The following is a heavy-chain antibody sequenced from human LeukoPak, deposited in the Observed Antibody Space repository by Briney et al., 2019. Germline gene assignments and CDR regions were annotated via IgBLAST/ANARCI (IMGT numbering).Heavy chain of an antibody. D-gene: IGHD6-6*01. Sequence: GASVKVSCKASGYTFSSYGITWVRQAPGKGLEWMGWMNPNSGNTGYAQKFQGRVTMTRNTSISTAYMELSSLRSEDTAVYYCARGAYSSSSGFDYWGQGTLVTVSS. J-gene: IGHJ4*02. CDR3: ARGAYSSSSGFDY. V-gene: IGHV1-8*02. CDR1: GYTFSSYG. CDR2: MNPNSGNT.